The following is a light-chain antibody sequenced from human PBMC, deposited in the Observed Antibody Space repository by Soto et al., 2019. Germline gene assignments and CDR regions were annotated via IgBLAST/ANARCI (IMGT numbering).Light chain of an antibody. J-gene: IGKJ4*01. Sequence: EVVLTQSPGTLSLSPGKRATLSCRASQTVSNDYVAWYQQKPGQAPRLLIYGASSRATGIPXLXXGSGSGTDFTLTISRLEPEDFAMSYCQQYGGSPLVTFGGGTKLEIK. V-gene: IGKV3-20*01. CDR3: QQYGGSPLVT. CDR2: GAS. CDR1: QTVSNDY.